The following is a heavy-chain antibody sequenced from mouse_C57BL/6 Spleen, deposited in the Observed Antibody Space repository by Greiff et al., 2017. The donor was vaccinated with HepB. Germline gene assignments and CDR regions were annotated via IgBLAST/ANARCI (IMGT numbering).Heavy chain of an antibody. Sequence: EVKLQESGGGLVKPGGSLKLSCAASGFTFSSYAMSWVRQTPEKRLEWVATISDGGSYTYYPDNVKGRFTISRDNAKNNLYLQMSHLKSEDTAMYYCARDQSTMITNWYFDVWGTGTTVTVSS. CDR1: GFTFSSYA. D-gene: IGHD2-4*01. CDR2: ISDGGSYT. V-gene: IGHV5-4*01. CDR3: ARDQSTMITNWYFDV. J-gene: IGHJ1*03.